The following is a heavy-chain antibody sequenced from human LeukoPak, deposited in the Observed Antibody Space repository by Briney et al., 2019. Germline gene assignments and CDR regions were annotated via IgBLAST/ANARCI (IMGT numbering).Heavy chain of an antibody. V-gene: IGHV1-24*01. J-gene: IGHJ4*02. CDR2: FDPEDDEK. D-gene: IGHD1-26*01. CDR3: ATTLVGVAHLHY. Sequence: GASVKVSCKLSGDTLTELSMHWVRHSPTKGLEWMGSFDPEDDEKIYALNFQGRLAMTEDTSTNAAYMELTSLRSEDTAVYFCATTLVGVAHLHYWGQGTLVTVSS. CDR1: GDTLTELS.